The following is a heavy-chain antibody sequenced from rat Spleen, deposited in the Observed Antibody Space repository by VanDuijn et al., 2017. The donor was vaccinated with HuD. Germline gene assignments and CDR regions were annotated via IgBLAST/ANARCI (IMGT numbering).Heavy chain of an antibody. V-gene: IGHV5-46*01. J-gene: IGHJ2*01. D-gene: IGHD1-6*01. CDR3: ARGGFFRY. CDR1: GFTFSSFP. Sequence: EVQLVESGGDLVQPGRSVKLSCAASGFTFSSFPMAWVRQAPTRGLEWVTTISSDGSTPYYRDSVRGRFTISRDTAQNILYLQLNSPRSEDTATYYCARGGFFRYWGQGVMVTVSS. CDR2: ISSDGSTP.